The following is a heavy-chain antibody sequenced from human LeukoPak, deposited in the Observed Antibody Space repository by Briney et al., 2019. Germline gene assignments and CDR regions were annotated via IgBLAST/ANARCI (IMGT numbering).Heavy chain of an antibody. CDR1: RFTFSDAW. CDR3: AKDRWYSSSSVWFWFDP. V-gene: IGHV3-15*01. CDR2: IKTKTDGGTT. D-gene: IGHD6-6*01. Sequence: VGSLRLSCAASRFTFSDAWMSRVRQAPGKGLEWVGRIKTKTDGGTTDYAAPVKGRFTISREDSKNTLYLQMNSLKTEDTAVYYCAKDRWYSSSSVWFWFDPWGQGTLVTVSS. J-gene: IGHJ5*02.